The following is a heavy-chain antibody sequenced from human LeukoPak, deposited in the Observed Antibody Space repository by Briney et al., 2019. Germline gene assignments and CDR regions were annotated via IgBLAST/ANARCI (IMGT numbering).Heavy chain of an antibody. D-gene: IGHD2-2*01. CDR3: AAEVVPAATYYYYGMDV. Sequence: ASVKVSCKASGYTFINYYIHWVRQAPGQGLEWMGIINPSGGSTSYAQKFQGRVTMTRDTSTSTVYMELSSLRSEDTAVYYCAAEVVPAATYYYYGMDVWGQGTLVTVSS. V-gene: IGHV1-46*01. CDR2: INPSGGST. J-gene: IGHJ6*02. CDR1: GYTFINYY.